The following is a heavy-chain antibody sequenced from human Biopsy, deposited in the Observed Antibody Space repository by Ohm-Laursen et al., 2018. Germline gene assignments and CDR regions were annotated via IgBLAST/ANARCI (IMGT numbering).Heavy chain of an antibody. D-gene: IGHD1-1*01. CDR3: AADINVWNVNY. Sequence: ASVKVSCKASGYNFPTHYMHWVRQAPGQGLEWMAMINPRSGSTFYAQKFQDRVTMTRDTSTSTVYMELSSLRSEDTAVYHCAADINVWNVNYWGQGTQVTVSS. CDR2: INPRSGST. V-gene: IGHV1-46*01. J-gene: IGHJ4*02. CDR1: GYNFPTHY.